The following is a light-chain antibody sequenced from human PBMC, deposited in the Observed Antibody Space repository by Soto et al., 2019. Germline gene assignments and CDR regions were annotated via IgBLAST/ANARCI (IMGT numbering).Light chain of an antibody. Sequence: QSALTQPRSVSGSPGQSVTISCTGTSSDVGGYNYVSWYQQHPGKAPKLMIYDVSERPSGVPDRFSGSKSGNTASLTISGLQAEDEADYYCCSYAGSNTYVFGTGTKGHRP. CDR3: CSYAGSNTYV. CDR1: SSDVGGYNY. CDR2: DVS. J-gene: IGLJ1*01. V-gene: IGLV2-11*01.